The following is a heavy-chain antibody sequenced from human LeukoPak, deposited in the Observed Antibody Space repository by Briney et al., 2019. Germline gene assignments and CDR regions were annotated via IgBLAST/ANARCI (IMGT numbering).Heavy chain of an antibody. V-gene: IGHV3-48*01. Sequence: PGGSLRLPCAASGFTFSSYSMNWIRQAPGKGLEWVSYISSSSSTIYYADSVKGRFTISRDNAKNSLYLQMNSLRAEDTAVYYCAKDRVTAAGYYFEYWGQGTLVTVSS. D-gene: IGHD6-13*01. CDR1: GFTFSSYS. CDR3: AKDRVTAAGYYFEY. CDR2: ISSSSSTI. J-gene: IGHJ4*02.